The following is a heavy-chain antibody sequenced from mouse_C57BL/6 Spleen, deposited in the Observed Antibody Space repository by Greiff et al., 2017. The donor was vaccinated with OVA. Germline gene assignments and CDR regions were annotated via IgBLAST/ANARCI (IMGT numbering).Heavy chain of an antibody. Sequence: VQLQQSGPVLVKPGASVQMSCKASGYTFTDSYMNWVKQSHGKSLEWIGVINPYNGGTSYNQKFKGKATLTVDKSSSTAYMELNSLTSEDSAVYYCARSAGHFDYWGQGTTLTVSS. CDR2: INPYNGGT. D-gene: IGHD1-2*01. J-gene: IGHJ2*01. CDR3: ARSAGHFDY. CDR1: GYTFTDSY. V-gene: IGHV1-19*01.